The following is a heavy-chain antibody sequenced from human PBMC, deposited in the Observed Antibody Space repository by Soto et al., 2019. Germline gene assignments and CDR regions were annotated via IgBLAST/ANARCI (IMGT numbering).Heavy chain of an antibody. CDR3: ARGIKITFGEYGDY. V-gene: IGHV1-46*01. CDR1: GYTFTSYY. J-gene: IGHJ4*02. CDR2: INPSGGST. Sequence: QVQLVQSGAEVKKPGASVKVSCKASGYTFTSYYMHWVRQAPGQGLEWMGIINPSGGSTSYAQKFQGRATRTRDTSTRTVYRELSSLRSEDTAVYYCARGIKITFGEYGDYWGQGTLVTVSS. D-gene: IGHD3-16*01.